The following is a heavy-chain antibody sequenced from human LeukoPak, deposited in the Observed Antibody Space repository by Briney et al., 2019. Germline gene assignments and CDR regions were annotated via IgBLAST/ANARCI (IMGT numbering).Heavy chain of an antibody. Sequence: GGSLRLSCAASGFTFSSYSMNWVRQAPGKGLEWVSSISSSSSYIYYADSVKGRFTISRDNAKNSLYLQMNSLRAEDTAVYYCARDPDDYGDYSYFDYWGQGTLVTVSS. CDR1: GFTFSSYS. CDR3: ARDPDDYGDYSYFDY. V-gene: IGHV3-21*01. J-gene: IGHJ4*02. D-gene: IGHD4-17*01. CDR2: ISSSSSYI.